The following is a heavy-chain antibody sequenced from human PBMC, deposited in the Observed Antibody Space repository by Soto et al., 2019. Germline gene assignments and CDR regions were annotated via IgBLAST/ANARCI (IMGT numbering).Heavy chain of an antibody. CDR3: ARVNYDILTGYSARWFDP. CDR1: GGSISSYY. D-gene: IGHD3-9*01. CDR2: IYYSGST. V-gene: IGHV4-59*08. J-gene: IGHJ5*02. Sequence: SETLSLTCTVSGGSISSYYWSWIRQPPGKGLEWIGYIYYSGSTNYNPSLKSRVTISVDTSKNQFSLKLSSVTAADTAVYYCARVNYDILTGYSARWFDPWGQGTLVTVSS.